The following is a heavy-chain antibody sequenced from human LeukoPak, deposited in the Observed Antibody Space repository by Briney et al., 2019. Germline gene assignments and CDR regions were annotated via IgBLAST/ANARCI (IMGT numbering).Heavy chain of an antibody. CDR2: IYHSGST. D-gene: IGHD6-6*01. CDR3: ARGGAARLHFQN. Sequence: SETLSLTYTVSGGSISTYYWNWIRQPPGKGLGWIGYIYHSGSTNYNPSLQSRVTISVDTSKNQFSLNLNSVTAADTAVYYCARGGAARLHFQNWGQGTLVTVSS. CDR1: GGSISTYY. V-gene: IGHV4-59*01. J-gene: IGHJ1*01.